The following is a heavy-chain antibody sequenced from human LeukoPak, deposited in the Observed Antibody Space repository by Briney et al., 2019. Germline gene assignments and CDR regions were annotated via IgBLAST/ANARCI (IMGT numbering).Heavy chain of an antibody. V-gene: IGHV4-4*02. J-gene: IGHJ6*02. CDR3: ARGPLLRWGLGGRGMDV. CDR2: IYHSGST. D-gene: IGHD3-3*01. Sequence: PSGTLSLTCAVSGGSISSSNWWSWVRQPPGKGLEWIGEIYHSGSTNYNPSLKSRVTISVDKSKNQFSLKLSSVTAADTAVYYCARGPLLRWGLGGRGMDVWGQGTTVTVSS. CDR1: GGSISSSNW.